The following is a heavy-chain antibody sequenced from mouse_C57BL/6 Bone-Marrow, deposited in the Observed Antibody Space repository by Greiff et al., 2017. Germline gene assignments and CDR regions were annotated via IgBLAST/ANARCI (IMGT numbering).Heavy chain of an antibody. V-gene: IGHV1-59*01. J-gene: IGHJ4*01. CDR1: GYTFTSYW. Sequence: QVQLQQPGAELVRPGTSVKLSCKASGYTFTSYWMHWVKQRPGQGLEWIGVIDPSDSYTNYNQKFKGKATLTVDTSSSTAYMQLSSLTSEDSAVYYWARRRDAMDYWGQGTSVTVSS. CDR2: IDPSDSYT. CDR3: ARRRDAMDY.